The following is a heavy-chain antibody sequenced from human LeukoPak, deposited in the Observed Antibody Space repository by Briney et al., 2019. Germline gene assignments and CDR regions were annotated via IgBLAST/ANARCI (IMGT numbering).Heavy chain of an antibody. CDR2: IYYSGST. D-gene: IGHD3-22*01. CDR3: ARGSGYYDSSGSNIQYFQH. Sequence: SSETLSLTCTVSGGSISSYYWSWIRQPPGKGLEWIGYIYYSGSTNYNPSLKSRVTISVDTSKNQFSLKLSSVTAADTAVYYCARGSGYYDSSGSNIQYFQHWGQGTLVTVSS. V-gene: IGHV4-59*01. J-gene: IGHJ1*01. CDR1: GGSISSYY.